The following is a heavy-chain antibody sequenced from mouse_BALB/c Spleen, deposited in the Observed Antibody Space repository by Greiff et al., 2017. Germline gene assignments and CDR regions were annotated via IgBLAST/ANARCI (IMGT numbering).Heavy chain of an antibody. CDR2: ISSGGST. J-gene: IGHJ1*01. D-gene: IGHD2-14*01. CDR1: GFTFSSYA. CDR3: ARDYRYWYFDV. V-gene: IGHV5-6-5*01. Sequence: DVMLVESGGGLVKPGGSLKLSCAASGFTFSSYAMSWVRQTPEKRLEWVASISSGGSTYYPDSVKGRFTISRDNARNILYLQMSSLRSEDTAMYYCARDYRYWYFDVWGAGTTVTVSS.